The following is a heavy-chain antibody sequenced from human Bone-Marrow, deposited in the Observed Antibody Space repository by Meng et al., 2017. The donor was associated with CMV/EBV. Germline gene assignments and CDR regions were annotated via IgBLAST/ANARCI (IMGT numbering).Heavy chain of an antibody. D-gene: IGHD1-7*01. V-gene: IGHV4-39*07. Sequence: SETLSLTCTVSGGSITRPTYYWGWVRQPQGKGLEWIGSVYSSGSVFYNPSLKSRVTISLDSSRNQFSLKLSSMTAADTALYYCATDHDWNYFDPWGQGTLVTVSS. CDR1: GGSITRPTYY. CDR2: VYSSGSV. J-gene: IGHJ5*02. CDR3: ATDHDWNYFDP.